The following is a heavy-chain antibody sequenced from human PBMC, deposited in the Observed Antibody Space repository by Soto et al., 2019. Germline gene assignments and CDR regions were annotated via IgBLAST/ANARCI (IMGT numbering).Heavy chain of an antibody. CDR1: GFTFSRYT. V-gene: IGHV3-21*01. Sequence: DVQMVESGGGLAKPGGSLRLSCAASGFTFSRYTMNWVRQAPGKGLEWVSSISSSGSYIYYADSVMGRFTISRDNAKNSLYLQMNGLRAEDTAVYYCAREGAAGTDTYYFDCWGQGTLLTVSS. CDR3: AREGAAGTDTYYFDC. J-gene: IGHJ4*02. D-gene: IGHD6-13*01. CDR2: ISSSGSYI.